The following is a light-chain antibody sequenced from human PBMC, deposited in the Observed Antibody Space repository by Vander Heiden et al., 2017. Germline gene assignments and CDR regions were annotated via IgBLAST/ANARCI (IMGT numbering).Light chain of an antibody. CDR3: VLYMGGGISL. CDR1: TGSVSTSYY. J-gene: IGLJ3*02. Sequence: HTLVTPVPSFSFSPAGTVKLTSGLSTGSVSTSYYPSWYQQTPGQAPRSLIYSTNTRSSGVPDRFSGSILGNKAALTITGAQADDESDYYCVLYMGGGISLFGGGTKLTVL. V-gene: IGLV8-61*01. CDR2: STN.